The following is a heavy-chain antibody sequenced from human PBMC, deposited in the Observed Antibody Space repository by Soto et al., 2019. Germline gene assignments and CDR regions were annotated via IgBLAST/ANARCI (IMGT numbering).Heavy chain of an antibody. CDR2: ISVYNDNT. Sequence: ASVKVSCKASGYTFRNYGISWVRQAPGQGLEWMGWISVYNDNTKYAQKFQGRVTMTTDTSTSTVYMELRSLRSDDTAVYYCARPYYDILTAPGYWGQGTLVTVSS. D-gene: IGHD3-9*01. V-gene: IGHV1-18*01. J-gene: IGHJ4*02. CDR3: ARPYYDILTAPGY. CDR1: GYTFRNYG.